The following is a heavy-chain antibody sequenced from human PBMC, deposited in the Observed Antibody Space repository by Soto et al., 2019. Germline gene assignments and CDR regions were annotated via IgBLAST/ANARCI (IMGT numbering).Heavy chain of an antibody. CDR3: ASHPRDSSGYWYYFDY. CDR2: ISSSSTYI. CDR1: GFTFSSHS. V-gene: IGHV3-21*01. J-gene: IGHJ4*02. Sequence: EVQLVESGGGLVKPGGSLRLSCAASGFTFSSHSMNWVRQAPGKGLEWVSSISSSSTYIYYADSVKGRFTISRDNAKNSLYLQMNRLRAEDTAVYYCASHPRDSSGYWYYFDYCGQGTLVTVSS. D-gene: IGHD3-22*01.